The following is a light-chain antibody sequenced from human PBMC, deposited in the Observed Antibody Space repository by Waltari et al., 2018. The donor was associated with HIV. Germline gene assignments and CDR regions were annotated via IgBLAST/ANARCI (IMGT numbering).Light chain of an antibody. CDR1: QDIKRH. CDR2: EAS. CDR3: QQSAYMWT. Sequence: DIQVNQSPSFLSSFVGDKFTITCQASQDIKRHLNWYQQKAGKAPKVIISEASSLEPGVPSRFSGSGSGTDFSLTISDLQPEDAATYFCQQSAYMWTFGPGTKVEVK. J-gene: IGKJ1*01. V-gene: IGKV1-33*01.